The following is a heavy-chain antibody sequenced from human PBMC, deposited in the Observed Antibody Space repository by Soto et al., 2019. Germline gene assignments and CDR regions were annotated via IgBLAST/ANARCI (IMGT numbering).Heavy chain of an antibody. D-gene: IGHD3-10*01. V-gene: IGHV3-30*18. J-gene: IGHJ4*02. CDR3: AKDRDYYGSGERDYYFDY. CDR2: ISYDGSNK. CDR1: GFTFSSYG. Sequence: QVQLVESGGGVVQPGRSLRLSCAASGFTFSSYGMHWVRQAPGKGLEWVAVISYDGSNKYYADSVKGRFTISRDNSKNPLYLQMNSLRAEDTAVYYCAKDRDYYGSGERDYYFDYWGQGTLVTVSS.